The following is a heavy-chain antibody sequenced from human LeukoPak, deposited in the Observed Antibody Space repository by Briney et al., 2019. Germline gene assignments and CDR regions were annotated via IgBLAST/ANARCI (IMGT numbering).Heavy chain of an antibody. CDR2: IYPGGSET. J-gene: IGHJ4*02. CDR1: GYSFSSYW. CDR3: ARASRDGYNQNFDH. D-gene: IGHD5-24*01. Sequence: GASLKISCKGLGYSFSSYWNAWVRQRPGKGLEWMRIIYPGGSETRYDPSFQGQVTISADSSTSTAYLQWSSLRASDTAMYYCARASRDGYNQNFDHWGQGTLVTVSS. V-gene: IGHV5-51*01.